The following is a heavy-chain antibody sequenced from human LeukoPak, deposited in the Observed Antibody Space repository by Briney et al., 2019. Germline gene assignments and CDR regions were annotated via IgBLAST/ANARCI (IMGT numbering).Heavy chain of an antibody. CDR3: ARHYCSSTSCPNWFDP. Sequence: SVKVSCKASGGTFSSYAISWVRQAPGQGLEWMGGIIPIFGTANYAQKFQGRVTITTDESTSTAYMELSSLRSEDTAVYYCARHYCSSTSCPNWFDPWGQGTLVTVSS. CDR2: IIPIFGTA. D-gene: IGHD2-2*01. CDR1: GGTFSSYA. V-gene: IGHV1-69*05. J-gene: IGHJ5*02.